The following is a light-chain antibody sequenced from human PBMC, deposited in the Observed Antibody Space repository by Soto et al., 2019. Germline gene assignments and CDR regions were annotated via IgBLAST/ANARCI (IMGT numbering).Light chain of an antibody. CDR1: RSNIGNNA. CDR3: AGWDDSLNGVV. CDR2: FDD. V-gene: IGLV1-36*01. Sequence: QSVLTQPPSVSDAPRQRVTISCSGSRSNIGNNAVKWYQQLPGKAPKLLIYFDDLLASGVSDRFSGSKSGTSASLAISGLQSEDEAEYYCAGWDDSLNGVVFGGGTKLTVL. J-gene: IGLJ2*01.